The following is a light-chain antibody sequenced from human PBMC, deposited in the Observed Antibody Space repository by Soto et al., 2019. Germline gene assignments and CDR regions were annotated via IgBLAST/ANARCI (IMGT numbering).Light chain of an antibody. CDR3: SSYTSSSTVV. CDR1: SSDVGGYNY. V-gene: IGLV2-14*01. Sequence: QPVLTQPASVSGSPGQSITISCTGTSSDVGGYNYVSWYQQHPGKAPKLMIYDVSNRPSGVSDRFSGSKSVNTASLTISGLQAEDEADYYCSSYTSSSTVVFGGGTKVTVL. CDR2: DVS. J-gene: IGLJ2*01.